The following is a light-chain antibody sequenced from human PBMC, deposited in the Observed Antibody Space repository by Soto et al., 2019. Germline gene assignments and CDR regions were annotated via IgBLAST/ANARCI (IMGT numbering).Light chain of an antibody. V-gene: IGKV3-20*01. CDR2: GTS. Sequence: EIVLTQSPGTLSLSAGERVTLSCRASQSVSSNYLAWYQQKPGQAPRLLIFGTSYRATGIPDRFSGSGSGTDFNLTINRIEPEDSALYYCQHYGSSPPEFTFGPGTKVDIK. J-gene: IGKJ3*01. CDR3: QHYGSSPPEFT. CDR1: QSVSSNY.